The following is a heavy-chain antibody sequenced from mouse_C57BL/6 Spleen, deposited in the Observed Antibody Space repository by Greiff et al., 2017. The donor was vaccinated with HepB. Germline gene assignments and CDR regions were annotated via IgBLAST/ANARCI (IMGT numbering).Heavy chain of an antibody. J-gene: IGHJ2*01. CDR2: IHPNSGST. CDR1: GYTFTSYW. CDR3: ARSIPVYYGSSQGTFDY. V-gene: IGHV1-64*01. D-gene: IGHD1-1*01. Sequence: QVQLQQPGAELVKPGASVKLSCKASGYTFTSYWMHWVKQRPGQGLEWIGMIHPNSGSTNYNEKFKSKATLTVDKSSSTAYMQLSSLTSEDSAVYYCARSIPVYYGSSQGTFDYWGQGTTLTVSS.